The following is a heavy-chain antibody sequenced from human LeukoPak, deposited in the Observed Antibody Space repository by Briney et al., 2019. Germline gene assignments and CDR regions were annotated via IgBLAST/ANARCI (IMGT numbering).Heavy chain of an antibody. CDR2: INWNGGST. D-gene: IGHD4-11*01. Sequence: GGSLRLSCAASGFIFSSYGMSWVRQAPGKGLEWVSGINWNGGSTGYADSVKGRFTISRDNANNSLYLQMNSLRAEDTALYYCAKVASNYDFDYWGQGTLVTVSS. V-gene: IGHV3-20*04. CDR3: AKVASNYDFDY. CDR1: GFIFSSYG. J-gene: IGHJ4*02.